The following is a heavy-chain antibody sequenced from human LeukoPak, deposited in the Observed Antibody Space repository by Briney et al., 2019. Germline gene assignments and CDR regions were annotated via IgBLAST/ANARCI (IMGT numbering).Heavy chain of an antibody. J-gene: IGHJ4*02. Sequence: SVKVSCKASGGTFSSYAISWVRQAPGQGLEWMGGIIPIFGTANYAQKFQGRVTVTADESTSTAYMELSSLRSEDTAVYYCARDLESIAVAGNGGYWGQGTLVTVSS. CDR3: ARDLESIAVAGNGGY. CDR2: IIPIFGTA. V-gene: IGHV1-69*01. D-gene: IGHD6-19*01. CDR1: GGTFSSYA.